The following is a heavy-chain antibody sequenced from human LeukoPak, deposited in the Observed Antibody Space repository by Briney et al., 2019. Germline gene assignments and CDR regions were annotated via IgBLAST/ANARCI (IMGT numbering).Heavy chain of an antibody. V-gene: IGHV3-7*01. Sequence: GGSLRLSCAASGFTFSSYWMSWVRQAPGKGLEWVANIKQDGSEKYYVDSVKGRFTISRDNAKNSLYLQMNSLRAEDTAVYYCARDLVGYSYGLPYYYYGMDVWGQGTTVTVSS. CDR1: GFTFSSYW. CDR3: ARDLVGYSYGLPYYYYGMDV. D-gene: IGHD5-18*01. CDR2: IKQDGSEK. J-gene: IGHJ6*02.